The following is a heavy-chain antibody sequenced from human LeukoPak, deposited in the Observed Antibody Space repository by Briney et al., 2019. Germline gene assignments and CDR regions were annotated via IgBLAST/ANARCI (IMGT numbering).Heavy chain of an antibody. Sequence: GRSLRLSCAASGFTFSSYAMHWVRQAPGKGLEWVAGISYDGSNKYYADSVKGRFTISRDNSKNTLYLHMNSLRAEDTAVYYCARDPQNCSGGSCYSAVSFDYWGQGTLVTVSS. CDR1: GFTFSSYA. J-gene: IGHJ4*02. D-gene: IGHD2-15*01. CDR3: ARDPQNCSGGSCYSAVSFDY. CDR2: ISYDGSNK. V-gene: IGHV3-30-3*01.